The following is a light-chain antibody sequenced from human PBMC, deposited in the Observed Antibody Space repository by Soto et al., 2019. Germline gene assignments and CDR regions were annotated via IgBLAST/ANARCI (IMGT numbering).Light chain of an antibody. Sequence: EIVMTQSPATLSVSPGERATLSCRASQSVNTNVAWYQQEPGQAPRLLIYGASSRATGIRDRFSGSGSGTDFTLTISRLEPEDFAVYHCQQYGISRPVTFGQGTRLEIK. V-gene: IGKV3-20*01. J-gene: IGKJ5*01. CDR2: GAS. CDR3: QQYGISRPVT. CDR1: QSVNTN.